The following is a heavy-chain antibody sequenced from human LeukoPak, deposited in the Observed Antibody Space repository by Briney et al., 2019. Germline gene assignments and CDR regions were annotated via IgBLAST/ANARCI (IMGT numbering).Heavy chain of an antibody. Sequence: PGGSLRLSCAASGFTFSSYSMNWVRQAPGKGLEWASSISSSSSYIYYADSVKGRFTVSRDNAKNSLYLQMNSLRAEDTAVYYCARAPYSYGSGSYPWGQGTLVTVSS. CDR3: ARAPYSYGSGSYP. CDR1: GFTFSSYS. J-gene: IGHJ5*02. CDR2: ISSSSSYI. V-gene: IGHV3-21*01. D-gene: IGHD3-10*01.